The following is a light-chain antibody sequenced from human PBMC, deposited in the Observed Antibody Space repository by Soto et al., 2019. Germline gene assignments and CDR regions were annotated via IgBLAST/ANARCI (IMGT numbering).Light chain of an antibody. CDR1: QSFYKC. CDR3: QQAASFPLS. CDR2: AAS. J-gene: IGKJ4*01. Sequence: DIQMTQSPSSVSASIGDRVTISCRASQSFYKCLVWYQQKPGKAPKLLIYAASSLQSEVPSRFSGSGFGIDVTLANCSLQTEDFPTYYCQQAASFPLSFGGGTKVEI. V-gene: IGKV1-12*01.